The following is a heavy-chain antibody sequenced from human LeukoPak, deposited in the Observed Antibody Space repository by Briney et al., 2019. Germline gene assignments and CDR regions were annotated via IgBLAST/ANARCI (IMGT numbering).Heavy chain of an antibody. Sequence: GASVKVSCKASGYTFTGYYMHWVRQAPGQGLEWMGWIHPNSGGTNYAQKFQGRVTMTRDTSISTAYMELSRLRSDDTAVYYCARDSGYSSGRGGGLEDYWGQGTLVTVSS. CDR2: IHPNSGGT. J-gene: IGHJ4*02. D-gene: IGHD6-19*01. CDR1: GYTFTGYY. V-gene: IGHV1-2*02. CDR3: ARDSGYSSGRGGGLEDY.